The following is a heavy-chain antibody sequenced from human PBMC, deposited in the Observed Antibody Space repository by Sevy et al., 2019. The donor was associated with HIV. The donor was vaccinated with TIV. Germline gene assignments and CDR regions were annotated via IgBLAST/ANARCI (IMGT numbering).Heavy chain of an antibody. CDR1: GYTLIELS. CDR3: ATAREYYYDNSGYFDY. D-gene: IGHD3-22*01. J-gene: IGHJ4*02. Sequence: ASVKVSCKVSGYTLIELSMHWVRQAPGKGLEWMGRFDPEDGEIIYAQKFQGRVTMTEDTSTDTAYMELRSLRSEDTAVYYCATAREYYYDNSGYFDYWGQGTLVTVSS. V-gene: IGHV1-24*01. CDR2: FDPEDGEI.